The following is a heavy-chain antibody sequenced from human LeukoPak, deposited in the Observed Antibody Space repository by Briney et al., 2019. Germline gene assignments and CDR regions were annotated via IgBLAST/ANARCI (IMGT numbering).Heavy chain of an antibody. V-gene: IGHV3-7*01. Sequence: GGSLRLSCAVSGSTFGRYWMGWVRQAPGKGLEWVAHIKEDGSERYYADSVKGRFIMSRDNAKNAVYLQVNSLTAEDTAVYYCTRDQGYCSGGRCYSVFDIWGQGTMVTVSS. J-gene: IGHJ3*02. CDR3: TRDQGYCSGGRCYSVFDI. CDR1: GSTFGRYW. CDR2: IKEDGSER. D-gene: IGHD2-15*01.